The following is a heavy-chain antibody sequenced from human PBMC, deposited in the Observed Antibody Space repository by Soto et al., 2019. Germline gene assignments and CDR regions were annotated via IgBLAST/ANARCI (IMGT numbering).Heavy chain of an antibody. CDR2: ISAYNGNT. J-gene: IGHJ4*02. CDR1: GYTFTSYG. CDR3: ARDQGEGYCSGGSCYSAPFY. Sequence: ASVKVSCKASGYTFTSYGISWVRQAPGQGLEWMGWISAYNGNTNYAQKLQGRVTMTTDTSTSTAYMELRSLRSDDTAVYYCARDQGEGYCSGGSCYSAPFYWGQGTLVTVSS. D-gene: IGHD2-15*01. V-gene: IGHV1-18*01.